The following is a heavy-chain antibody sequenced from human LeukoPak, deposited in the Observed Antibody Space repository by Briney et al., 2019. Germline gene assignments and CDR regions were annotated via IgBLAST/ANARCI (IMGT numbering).Heavy chain of an antibody. CDR2: IKQDGSEK. D-gene: IGHD6-25*01. Sequence: GSLRLSCAASGFTFSSYWMSWVRLAPGKGLEWVANIKQDGSEKYYVDSVKGRFTISRDNAKNSPYLQMNSLRAEDTAVYYCARSGVPYYYYYMDVWGKGTTVTVSS. J-gene: IGHJ6*03. CDR3: ARSGVPYYYYYMDV. CDR1: GFTFSSYW. V-gene: IGHV3-7*01.